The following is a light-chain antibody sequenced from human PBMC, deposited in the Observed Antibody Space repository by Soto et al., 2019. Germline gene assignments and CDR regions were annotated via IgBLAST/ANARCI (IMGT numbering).Light chain of an antibody. Sequence: VFTQPPVTLSLSTVERATLSCRASQSFRGLLAWYQQKPGQAPRLLIYDAYNRATGIPPRFSGSGSGTDFTLTISSLEPEDSAVYYCQQRHMWPITFGQGTRLEIK. J-gene: IGKJ5*01. CDR1: QSFRGL. V-gene: IGKV3-11*01. CDR3: QQRHMWPIT. CDR2: DAY.